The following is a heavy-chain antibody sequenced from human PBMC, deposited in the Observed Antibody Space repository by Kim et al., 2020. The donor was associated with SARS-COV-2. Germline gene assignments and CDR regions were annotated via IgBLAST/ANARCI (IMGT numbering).Heavy chain of an antibody. V-gene: IGHV4-39*01. CDR1: GGSISSSSYY. CDR2: IYYSGST. Sequence: SETLSLTCTVSGGSISSSSYYWGWIRQPPGKGLEWIGSIYYSGSTYYNPSLKSRVTISVDTSKNQFSLKLSSVTAADTAVYYCVLVVVPALSDNWFDPWGQGTLVTVSS. J-gene: IGHJ5*02. D-gene: IGHD2-2*01. CDR3: VLVVVPALSDNWFDP.